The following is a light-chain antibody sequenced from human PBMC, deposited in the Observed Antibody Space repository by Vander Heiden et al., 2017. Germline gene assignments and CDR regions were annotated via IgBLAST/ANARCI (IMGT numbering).Light chain of an antibody. V-gene: IGLV6-57*04. CDR1: SGSIASNY. CDR3: QSYDTFVV. J-gene: IGLJ2*01. CDR2: GNN. Sequence: FMLTQPPSVSESPGKTVTISCTRSSGSIASNYVQWYQQRPGSAPTTMIYGNNQRPSGVPDRFSGSIDSSSNSASLTIAGLKTEDEADYYCQSYDTFVVFGGGTKLTVL.